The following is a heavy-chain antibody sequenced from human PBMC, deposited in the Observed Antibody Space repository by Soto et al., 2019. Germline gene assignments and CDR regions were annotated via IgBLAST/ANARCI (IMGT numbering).Heavy chain of an antibody. V-gene: IGHV1-2*04. J-gene: IGHJ6*03. CDR2: INPNGGVT. CDR1: GDSFNDYY. D-gene: IGHD5-12*01. Sequence: QVQLVQSGAEVRKPGASVTVSCRSSGDSFNDYYIHWVRQAPGQGFEWMGWINPNGGVTKYAQKFQGWVSRTRDTSIRTVYMQLSRVRSDDTAVYYCAGESGGATATLDYYYFYMDVWGTGTKVTVSS. CDR3: AGESGGATATLDYYYFYMDV.